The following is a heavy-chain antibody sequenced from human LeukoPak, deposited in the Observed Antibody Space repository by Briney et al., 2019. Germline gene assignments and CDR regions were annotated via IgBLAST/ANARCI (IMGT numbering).Heavy chain of an antibody. D-gene: IGHD6-19*01. Sequence: GESLKISCQASGYTFSGYWIAWVRQVPGKGLEFMGVIYPGDSDTRYRPSFQGQVTISADKSISTAYLQWSSLKASDTAMYYCAKALGGSGWRFEYWGQGTLVSVSS. V-gene: IGHV5-51*01. CDR3: AKALGGSGWRFEY. CDR2: IYPGDSDT. J-gene: IGHJ4*02. CDR1: GYTFSGYW.